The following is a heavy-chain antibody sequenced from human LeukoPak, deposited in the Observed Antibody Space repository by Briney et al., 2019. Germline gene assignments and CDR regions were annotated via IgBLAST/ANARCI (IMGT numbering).Heavy chain of an antibody. CDR1: GFIFSNCW. CDR2: IRYDGSNK. V-gene: IGHV3-30*02. CDR3: AKVPLILTGAFDI. Sequence: GGSLRLSCETSGFIFSNCWMTWVRQAPGKGLEWVAFIRYDGSNKYYADSVKGRFTISRDNSKNTLYLQMNSLRAEDTAVYYCAKVPLILTGAFDIWGQGTMVTVSS. J-gene: IGHJ3*02. D-gene: IGHD3-9*01.